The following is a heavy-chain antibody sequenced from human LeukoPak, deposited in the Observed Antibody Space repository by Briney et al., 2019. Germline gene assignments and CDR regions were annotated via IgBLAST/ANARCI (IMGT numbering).Heavy chain of an antibody. CDR2: ITSTSSYI. J-gene: IGHJ5*02. CDR1: GFTFSNYN. V-gene: IGHV3-21*01. Sequence: PGGSLRLSCAASGFTFSNYNMNWVRQAPGKGLEWVSSITSTSSYIYYADSVKGRFTISRDNAKNSLYLQMNSLRAEDTAVYYCARDYVDYVEYFDPWGQGTLVTVSS. CDR3: ARDYVDYVEYFDP. D-gene: IGHD4-17*01.